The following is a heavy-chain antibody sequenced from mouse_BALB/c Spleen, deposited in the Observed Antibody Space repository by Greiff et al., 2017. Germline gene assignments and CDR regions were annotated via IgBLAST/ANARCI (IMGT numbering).Heavy chain of an antibody. D-gene: IGHD2-1*01. J-gene: IGHJ3*01. CDR3: ARGGGNYGWFAY. CDR2: ILPGSGST. CDR1: GYTFSSYW. V-gene: IGHV1-9*01. Sequence: QVQLQQSGAELMKPGASVKISCKATGYTFSSYWIEWVKQRPGHGLEWIGEILPGSGSTNYNEKFKGKATFTADTSSNTAYMQLSSLTSEDSAVYYCARGGGNYGWFAYWGQGTLVTVSA.